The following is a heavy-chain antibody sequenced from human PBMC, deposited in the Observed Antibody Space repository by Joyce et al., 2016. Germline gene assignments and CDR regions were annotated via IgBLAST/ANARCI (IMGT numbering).Heavy chain of an antibody. V-gene: IGHV3-30*04. D-gene: IGHD1-14*01. Sequence: QVQLVESGGGVVQPGRSLRLSCAASGFTFSGHSMHWVRQAPGKGVDWVAIIAYDGKNTYYGDSMKGRFTISRDNSKNTVYLQVDSLRTEDTAVYYCARDGPKATWDPGYYFDFWGQGTLVTVSS. J-gene: IGHJ4*02. CDR1: GFTFSGHS. CDR3: ARDGPKATWDPGYYFDF. CDR2: IAYDGKNT.